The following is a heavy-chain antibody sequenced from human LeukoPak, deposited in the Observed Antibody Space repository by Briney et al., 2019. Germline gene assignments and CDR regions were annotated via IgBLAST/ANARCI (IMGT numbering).Heavy chain of an antibody. D-gene: IGHD3-16*01. V-gene: IGHV3-7*03. CDR3: ARGGGLDV. J-gene: IGHJ6*02. CDR2: INHNGNVN. CDR1: GFTFSDHH. Sequence: GGSLRLSCAASGFTFSDHHMDRARQAPGKGLEWVASINHNGNVNYYVDSVKGRFTISRDNAKNSLYLQMSNLRAEDTAVYFCARGGGLDVWGQGATVTVSS.